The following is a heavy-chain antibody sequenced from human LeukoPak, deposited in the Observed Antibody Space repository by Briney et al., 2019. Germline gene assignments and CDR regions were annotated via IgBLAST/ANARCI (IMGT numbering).Heavy chain of an antibody. D-gene: IGHD3-22*01. J-gene: IGHJ4*02. CDR2: IRYDGSNK. Sequence: PGGSLRLSCAASGFTFSSYGMHWVRQAPGKGLEWVAFIRYDGSNKYYADSVKGRFTISRDNSKNTLYLQMNSLRAEDTAVYYCAKDDDYYDSSGLCDYWGQGTLVTVSS. CDR3: AKDDDYYDSSGLCDY. CDR1: GFTFSSYG. V-gene: IGHV3-30*02.